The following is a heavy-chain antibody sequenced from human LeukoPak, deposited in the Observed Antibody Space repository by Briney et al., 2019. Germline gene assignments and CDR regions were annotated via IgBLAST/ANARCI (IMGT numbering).Heavy chain of an antibody. J-gene: IGHJ4*02. CDR3: ASRHYDFGYY. D-gene: IGHD4-17*01. CDR2: ISYDGSNK. CDR1: GFAFSTYP. Sequence: GGSLRLSCAASGFAFSTYPVHWVRQAPGKGLEWVAVISYDGSNKYYADSVKGRFTISRDNSKSTLYLQMNSLRAEDTAIYYCASRHYDFGYYWGQGTLVTVPS. V-gene: IGHV3-30*04.